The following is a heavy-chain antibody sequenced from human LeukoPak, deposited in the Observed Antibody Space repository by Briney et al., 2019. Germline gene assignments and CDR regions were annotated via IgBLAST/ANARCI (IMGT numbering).Heavy chain of an antibody. Sequence: PSETLSLTCAVYGGSFSGYYWSWIRQPPGKGLEWIGEINHSGSTNYNPSLKSRVTISVDTSKNQFSLKLSSVTAADTAVYYCARSGYPASFDYWGQGTLVTVSS. CDR3: ARSGYPASFDY. D-gene: IGHD5-12*01. V-gene: IGHV4-34*01. CDR2: INHSGST. CDR1: GGSFSGYY. J-gene: IGHJ4*02.